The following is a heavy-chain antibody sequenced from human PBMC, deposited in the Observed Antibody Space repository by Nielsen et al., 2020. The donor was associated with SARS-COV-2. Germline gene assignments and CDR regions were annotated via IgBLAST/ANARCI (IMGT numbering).Heavy chain of an antibody. J-gene: IGHJ5*02. Sequence: PGKALEWLAHIFSNDEKSYSTSLKSRLTISKDTSKNQVVLTMTNMDPVDTATYYCARTLWFGGGGPRGENWFDPWGQGTLVTVSS. CDR2: IFSNDEK. D-gene: IGHD3-10*01. V-gene: IGHV2-26*01. CDR3: ARTLWFGGGGPRGENWFDP.